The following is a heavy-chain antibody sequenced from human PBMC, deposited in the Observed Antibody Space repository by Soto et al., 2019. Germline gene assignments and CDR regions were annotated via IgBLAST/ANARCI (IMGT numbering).Heavy chain of an antibody. J-gene: IGHJ4*02. D-gene: IGHD3-16*01. V-gene: IGHV1-18*01. CDR1: GYTFNTYG. CDR3: ARGRIWGARDFDY. Sequence: QVQLVQSGGEVKRPGASVRVSCKASGYTFNTYGISWVRQDPGQGLEWMGWISAYNGHTDYAQKFQGRVTMTTVTSTNTVSMELRSLTSDDTAVYYCARGRIWGARDFDYWGQGTLVTVSS. CDR2: ISAYNGHT.